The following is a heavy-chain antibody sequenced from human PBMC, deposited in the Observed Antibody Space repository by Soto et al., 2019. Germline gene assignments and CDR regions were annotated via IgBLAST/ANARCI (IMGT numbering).Heavy chain of an antibody. J-gene: IGHJ6*02. D-gene: IGHD5-12*01. Sequence: PGESLKISCKGSGYSFTSYWIGWVRQMPGKGLGWMGIIYPGDSDTRYSPSFQGQVTISADKSISTAYLQWSSLKASDTAMYYCARLGGYDLPYYYGMDVWGQGTTVTVSS. V-gene: IGHV5-51*01. CDR2: IYPGDSDT. CDR3: ARLGGYDLPYYYGMDV. CDR1: GYSFTSYW.